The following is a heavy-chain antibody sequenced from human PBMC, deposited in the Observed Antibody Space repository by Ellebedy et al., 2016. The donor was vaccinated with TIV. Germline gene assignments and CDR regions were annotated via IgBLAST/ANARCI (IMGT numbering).Heavy chain of an antibody. CDR2: ITNTGSTI. CDR3: AKDSGRSGWISDY. Sequence: GESLKISCAGSGFTFSDYYMTWVRQAPGKGLEWVSYITNTGSTIYYADSVKGRFTVARDNSKNSLYLQMNSLRVEDTAIYFCAKDSGRSGWISDYWGQGTLVTVSS. V-gene: IGHV3-11*01. CDR1: GFTFSDYY. J-gene: IGHJ4*02. D-gene: IGHD3-10*01.